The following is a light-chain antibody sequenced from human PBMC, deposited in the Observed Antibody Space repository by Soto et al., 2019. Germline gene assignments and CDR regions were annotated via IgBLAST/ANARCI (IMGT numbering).Light chain of an antibody. Sequence: ELVLTQSPGTLSLSPGESVTLSCKASQSVTNNNLAWFQQKPGQAPRLLIHAASTRAVGIPDRFSGSGSGTDFTLAISRLEPEDFAVFYCLQYGNSAYTFGQGTKVDTK. CDR3: LQYGNSAYT. CDR2: AAS. J-gene: IGKJ2*01. V-gene: IGKV3-20*01. CDR1: QSVTNNN.